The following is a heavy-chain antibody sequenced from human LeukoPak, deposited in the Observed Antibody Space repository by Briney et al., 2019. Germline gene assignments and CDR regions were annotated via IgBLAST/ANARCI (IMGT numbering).Heavy chain of an antibody. CDR1: GGSISSYY. D-gene: IGHD6-19*01. J-gene: IGHJ4*02. CDR3: ASARRQWPEYYFDY. CDR2: IYYSGST. V-gene: IGHV4-59*01. Sequence: PSETLSLTCTVSGGSISSYYWSWIRQPPGKGLEWIGYIYYSGSTNYNPSLKSRVTISVDTSKNQFSLKLSSVTAADTAVYYCASARRQWPEYYFDYWGQGTLVTVSS.